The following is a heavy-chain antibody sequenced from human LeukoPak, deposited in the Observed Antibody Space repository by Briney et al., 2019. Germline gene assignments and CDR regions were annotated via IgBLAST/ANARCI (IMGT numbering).Heavy chain of an antibody. J-gene: IGHJ3*02. V-gene: IGHV1-18*01. D-gene: IGHD7-27*01. CDR2: VSTYNGNT. CDR1: VYTFTTYV. CDR3: ARGLLTARARDAFDI. Sequence: GASLKVSCKASVYTFTTYVISWGRQAPGQRLEWMGGVSTYNGNTNYEQKLQGRVTMTTDTSAHTAYTELGSLRSDDTAVYYCARGLLTARARDAFDIWGQGTMVTVCS.